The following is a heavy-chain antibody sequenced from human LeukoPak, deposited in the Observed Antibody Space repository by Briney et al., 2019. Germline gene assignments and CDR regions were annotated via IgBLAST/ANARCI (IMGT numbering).Heavy chain of an antibody. CDR1: GFTFSSYS. Sequence: EGSLRLSCAASGFTFSSYSMNWVRQAPGKGLEWVSSISSSSSYIYYADSVKGRFTISRDNAKNSLYLQMNSLRAEDTAVYYCARDESPVLVEGALDYWGQGTLVTVSS. CDR3: ARDESPVLVEGALDY. J-gene: IGHJ4*02. V-gene: IGHV3-21*01. CDR2: ISSSSSYI. D-gene: IGHD2-15*01.